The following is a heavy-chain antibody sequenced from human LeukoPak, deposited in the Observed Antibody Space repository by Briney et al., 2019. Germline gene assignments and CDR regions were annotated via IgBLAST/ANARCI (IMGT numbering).Heavy chain of an antibody. V-gene: IGHV3-30*03. CDR3: ARGATMIVVAPWVAFDI. CDR1: GFTFSSYG. CDR2: ISYDGSNK. J-gene: IGHJ3*02. D-gene: IGHD3-22*01. Sequence: GGSLRLSCVASGFTFSSYGMHWVRQAPGKGLEWVAVISYDGSNKYYADSVKGRFTISRDNSKNTLYLQMNSLRAKDTAVYYCARGATMIVVAPWVAFDIWGQGTMVTVSS.